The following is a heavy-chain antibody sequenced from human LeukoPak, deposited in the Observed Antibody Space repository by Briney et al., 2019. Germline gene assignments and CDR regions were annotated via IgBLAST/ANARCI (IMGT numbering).Heavy chain of an antibody. Sequence: GGSLRLSCAASGFTFTRYWMSWVRQAPGKGGEGVANINQDGSENYYVDSVKDRFTISRDNAKNSLYLQMNSLRAEDTAVYYCAKDQGVNFFDYWGQGTLVTVSS. V-gene: IGHV3-7*01. CDR1: GFTFTRYW. CDR3: AKDQGVNFFDY. D-gene: IGHD2-8*01. CDR2: INQDGSEN. J-gene: IGHJ4*02.